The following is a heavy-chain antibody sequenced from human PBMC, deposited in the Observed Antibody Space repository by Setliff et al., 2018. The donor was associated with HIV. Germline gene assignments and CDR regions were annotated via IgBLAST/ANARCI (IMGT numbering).Heavy chain of an antibody. CDR2: ITNSGSDT. D-gene: IGHD6-13*01. V-gene: IGHV3-23*01. Sequence: GGSLRLSCAGSGFTFSSYAMSWVRQAPGKGLEWVSVITNSGSDTYHADSVKGRFTISRDKSKNTVYLQMNSLRAEDTATYYCAKVFSTSPLVGYFDLWGRGTLVTVSS. CDR1: GFTFSSYA. CDR3: AKVFSTSPLVGYFDL. J-gene: IGHJ2*01.